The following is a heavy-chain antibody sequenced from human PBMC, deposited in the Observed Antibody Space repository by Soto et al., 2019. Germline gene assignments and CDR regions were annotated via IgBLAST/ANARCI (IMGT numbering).Heavy chain of an antibody. CDR1: GFTFSSYG. Sequence: GGSLRLSCAASGFTFSSYGMHWVRQAPGKGLEWVAVISYDGSNKYYADSVKGRFTISRDNSKNTLYLQMNSLRAEDTAVYYCAKNLECGFDRSGSCYPFYYYYGMDVWGQGTTVTVSS. CDR3: AKNLECGFDRSGSCYPFYYYYGMDV. V-gene: IGHV3-30*18. D-gene: IGHD2-15*01. CDR2: ISYDGSNK. J-gene: IGHJ6*02.